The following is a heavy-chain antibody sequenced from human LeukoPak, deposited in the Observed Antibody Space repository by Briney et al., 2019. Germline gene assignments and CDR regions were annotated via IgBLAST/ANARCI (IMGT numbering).Heavy chain of an antibody. V-gene: IGHV3-21*01. CDR1: GFTFSSYN. J-gene: IGHJ6*02. CDR2: ISSSSSYI. CDR3: ARQDGHYYYYGMDV. Sequence: GGSLRLSCAASGFTFSSYNMNWVRQAPGKGLEWVTSISSSSSYIYYADSVKGRFTISRDNAKNSLYLQMNSLRAEDTAVYYCARQDGHYYYYGMDVWGQGTTVTVSS. D-gene: IGHD2-15*01.